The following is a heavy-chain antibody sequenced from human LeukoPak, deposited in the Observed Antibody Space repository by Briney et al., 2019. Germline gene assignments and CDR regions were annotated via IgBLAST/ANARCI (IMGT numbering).Heavy chain of an antibody. V-gene: IGHV3-74*01. D-gene: IGHD4-11*01. CDR2: INIDGSST. Sequence: GGSLRLSCVASGFTFSSYWMHWVRQAPGKGLVWVSRINIDGSSTTYADSVKGRFTISRDNAKNTVYLLMNSLRAEDTAVYYCARDPKKYSNGLDYWGQGTLVTVSS. CDR1: GFTFSSYW. J-gene: IGHJ4*02. CDR3: ARDPKKYSNGLDY.